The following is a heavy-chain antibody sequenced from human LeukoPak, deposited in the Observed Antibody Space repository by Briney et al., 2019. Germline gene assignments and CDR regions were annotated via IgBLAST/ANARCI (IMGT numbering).Heavy chain of an antibody. V-gene: IGHV5-51*01. CDR3: ARVHYYETSDWGNYFDY. D-gene: IGHD3-22*01. Sequence: GESLKISCKGSGYSFTSYWIGWVRQIPGKGLEWMGIIYPGDSDTRYSPSFQGQVTISADKSISTAYLQWSSLKASDTAMYYCARVHYYETSDWGNYFDYWGQGTLVTVSS. J-gene: IGHJ4*02. CDR2: IYPGDSDT. CDR1: GYSFTSYW.